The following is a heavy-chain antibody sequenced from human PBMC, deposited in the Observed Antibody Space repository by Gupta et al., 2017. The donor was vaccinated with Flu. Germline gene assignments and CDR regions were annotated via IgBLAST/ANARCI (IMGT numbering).Heavy chain of an antibody. D-gene: IGHD6-19*01. V-gene: IGHV1-3*05. Sequence: QVQLVQSGAEERKPGASVKISCKASGYPFTAYTIHWLRQAPGQRLEWMGWIVAGNGKTRYSQNFQGRLTITRDTSATNAYTQLSTLRPEDTSFNDCARASGANQGGCGPWGQGTLVAGS. CDR2: IVAGNGKT. J-gene: IGHJ5*02. CDR3: ARASGANQGGCGP. CDR1: GYPFTAYT.